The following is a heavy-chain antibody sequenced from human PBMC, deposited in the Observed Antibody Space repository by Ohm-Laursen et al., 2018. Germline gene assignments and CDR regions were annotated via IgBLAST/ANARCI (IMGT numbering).Heavy chain of an antibody. V-gene: IGHV3-53*01. D-gene: IGHD6-13*01. CDR3: ARGEAAALFDY. CDR1: GFNVGSNY. Sequence: SLRLSCTASGFNVGSNYMSWVRQAPGKGLEWVSILYSGDTTYYADSVKGRFAISRDNSKNTLYLQMNSLRAEDTAVYYCARGEAAALFDYWGQGTLVTVSS. J-gene: IGHJ4*02. CDR2: LYSGDTT.